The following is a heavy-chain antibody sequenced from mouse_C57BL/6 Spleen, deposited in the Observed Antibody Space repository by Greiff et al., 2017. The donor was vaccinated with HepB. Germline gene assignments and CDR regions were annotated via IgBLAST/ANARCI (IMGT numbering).Heavy chain of an antibody. CDR3: TPRGGGYYFDY. Sequence: EVQLQQSGAELVRPGASVKLSCTASGFNIKDYYMHWVKQRPEQGLEWIGRIDPEDGDTEYAPKFQGKATMTADTSANTAYLQLSSLTSEDTAVYYCTPRGGGYYFDYWGQGTTLTVSS. CDR1: GFNIKDYY. CDR2: IDPEDGDT. J-gene: IGHJ2*01. V-gene: IGHV14-1*01.